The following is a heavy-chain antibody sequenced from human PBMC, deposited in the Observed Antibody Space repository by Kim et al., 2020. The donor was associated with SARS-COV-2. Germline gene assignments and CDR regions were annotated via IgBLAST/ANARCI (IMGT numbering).Heavy chain of an antibody. CDR3: ASRRSSSWYIRAAGYYYYGMDV. CDR1: GFTFSSYA. V-gene: IGHV3-30*04. Sequence: GGSLRLSCAASGFTFSSYAMHWVRQAPGKGLEWVAVISYDGNNKYYADSVKGRFTISRDNSKNTLYLQMNSLRAEDTAVYYCASRRSSSWYIRAAGYYYYGMDVWGQGTTVTVSS. CDR2: ISYDGNNK. D-gene: IGHD6-13*01. J-gene: IGHJ6*02.